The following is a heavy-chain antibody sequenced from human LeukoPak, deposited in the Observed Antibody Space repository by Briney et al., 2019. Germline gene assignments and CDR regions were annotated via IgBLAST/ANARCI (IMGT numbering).Heavy chain of an antibody. V-gene: IGHV3-15*01. CDR2: IKSKTEGGTT. Sequence: GGSLRLSCAASGFTFTNAWMSWVRQAPGKGLEWVGRIKSKTEGGTTDYAAPVKGRFTISRDDSKKTLYLQMNSLKTEDTAVYYCTTGGSPYWGRGTLVTVSS. D-gene: IGHD3-10*01. CDR1: GFTFTNAW. CDR3: TTGGSPY. J-gene: IGHJ4*02.